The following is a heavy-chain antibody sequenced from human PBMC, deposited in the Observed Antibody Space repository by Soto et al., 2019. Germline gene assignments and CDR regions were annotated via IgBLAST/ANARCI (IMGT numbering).Heavy chain of an antibody. CDR3: ATAKLLLPWLFDF. V-gene: IGHV3-66*01. D-gene: IGHD2-15*01. J-gene: IGHJ4*02. CDR2: IYSGGST. CDR1: GFTVSSNY. Sequence: GGSLRISCAASGFTVSSNYMSWVRQAPGKGLEWVSVIYSGGSTYYADSVKGRFIISRDDSKNTLFLQMNSLRAEDTAVYYCATAKLLLPWLFDFWGQGTLVTGSS.